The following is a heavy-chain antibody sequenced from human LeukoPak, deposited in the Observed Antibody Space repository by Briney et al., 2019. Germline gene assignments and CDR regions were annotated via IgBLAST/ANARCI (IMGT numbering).Heavy chain of an antibody. D-gene: IGHD2-15*01. V-gene: IGHV3-21*01. Sequence: GSLRLSCAASGFTFSSYSMNWVRQAPGKGLEWVSSISSSSSYIYYADSVKGRFTISRDNAKNSLYLQMNSLRAEDTAVYYCARDLTTPIVVVVAASVGIGYWGQGTLVTVSS. CDR1: GFTFSSYS. CDR2: ISSSSSYI. J-gene: IGHJ4*02. CDR3: ARDLTTPIVVVVAASVGIGY.